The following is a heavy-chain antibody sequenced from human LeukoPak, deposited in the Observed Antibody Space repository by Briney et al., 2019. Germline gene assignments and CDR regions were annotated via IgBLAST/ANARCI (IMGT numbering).Heavy chain of an antibody. CDR2: INHSGST. V-gene: IGHV4-34*01. CDR3: LVPSYGNNWFDP. Sequence: PSETLSLTCAVYGGSFSGYYWSWIRQPPGKGLEWIGEINHSGSTNYNPSLKSRVTISVDTSKNQFSLKLSSVTAADTAVYYCLVPSYGNNWFDPWGQGTLVTVSS. D-gene: IGHD6-13*01. CDR1: GGSFSGYY. J-gene: IGHJ5*02.